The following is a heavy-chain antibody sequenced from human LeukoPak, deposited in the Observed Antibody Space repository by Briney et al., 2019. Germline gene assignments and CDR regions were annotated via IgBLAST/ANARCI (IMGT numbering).Heavy chain of an antibody. CDR1: GYTFTSYA. D-gene: IGHD3-22*01. CDR2: INTNTGNP. J-gene: IGHJ4*02. V-gene: IGHV7-4-1*02. CDR3: ARVVRLWDSSGYKGYYFDY. Sequence: ASVKVSCKASGYTFTSYAMNWVRQAPGLGLEWMGWINTNTGNPTYAQGSTGRFVFSLDTSVSTAYLQISSLKAEDTAVYYCARVVRLWDSSGYKGYYFDYWGQGTLVTVSS.